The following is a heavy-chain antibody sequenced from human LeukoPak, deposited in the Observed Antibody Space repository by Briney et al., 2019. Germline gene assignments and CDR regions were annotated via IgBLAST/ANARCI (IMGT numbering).Heavy chain of an antibody. Sequence: PGGSLRLSCAASGFTFSSYAMSWVRQAPGKGLEWVSAISGSGGSTYYADSVKGRFTIARDNSKNTLYLQMNSLRAEDTAVYYCAKSPLRFLEWLFFDYWGQGTLVTVSS. D-gene: IGHD3-3*01. CDR3: AKSPLRFLEWLFFDY. V-gene: IGHV3-23*01. CDR1: GFTFSSYA. CDR2: ISGSGGST. J-gene: IGHJ4*02.